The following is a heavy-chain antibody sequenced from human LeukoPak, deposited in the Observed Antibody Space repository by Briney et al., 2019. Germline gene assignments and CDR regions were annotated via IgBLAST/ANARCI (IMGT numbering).Heavy chain of an antibody. J-gene: IGHJ4*02. D-gene: IGHD5-18*01. CDR1: GYTFTSYG. Sequence: SVKVSCKASGYTFTSYGISWVRQAPGQGLEWMGGIIPIFGTANYAQKFQGRVTITADESTSTAYMELSSLRSEDTAVYYCARGTQLWFGYFDYWGQGTLVTVSS. CDR3: ARGTQLWFGYFDY. V-gene: IGHV1-69*13. CDR2: IIPIFGTA.